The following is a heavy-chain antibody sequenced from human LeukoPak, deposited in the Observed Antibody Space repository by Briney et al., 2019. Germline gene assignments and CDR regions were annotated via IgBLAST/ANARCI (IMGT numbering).Heavy chain of an antibody. D-gene: IGHD6-13*01. CDR1: GYTFTSYA. V-gene: IGHV1-3*01. CDR2: INAGNGNT. CDR3: ARIAGIAADEDY. Sequence: GASVKVSCKASGYTFTSYAMHWVRQAPGQRLEWMGWINAGNGNTKYSQKFQGRVTITRDTSASTAYMELSSLRSEDTAVYYCARIAGIAADEDYWGQGTLVTVSS. J-gene: IGHJ4*02.